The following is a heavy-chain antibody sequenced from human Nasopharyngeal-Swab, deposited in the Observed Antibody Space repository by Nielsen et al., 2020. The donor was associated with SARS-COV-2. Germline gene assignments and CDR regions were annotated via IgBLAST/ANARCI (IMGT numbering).Heavy chain of an antibody. Sequence: WVRQAPGQGLEWMRIINPSGGSTSYAQKFQGRVTMTRDTSTSTVYMELSSLRSEDTAVYYCARGLGDSSGYYDYWGQGTLVTVSS. CDR2: INPSGGST. J-gene: IGHJ4*02. CDR3: ARGLGDSSGYYDY. D-gene: IGHD3-22*01. V-gene: IGHV1-46*01.